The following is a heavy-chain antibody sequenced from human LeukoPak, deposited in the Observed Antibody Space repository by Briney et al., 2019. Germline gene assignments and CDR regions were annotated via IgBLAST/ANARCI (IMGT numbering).Heavy chain of an antibody. V-gene: IGHV5-51*01. CDR1: GYSFTSYW. Sequence: GESLKISCKGSGYSFTSYWIGWVRQMPGKGLEWMGIIYPGDSDTRYSPSLQGQVTISADKSISTAYLQWSSLKASDTAMYYCARRYYYDSSGGDAFDIWGQGTMVTVSS. J-gene: IGHJ3*02. D-gene: IGHD3-22*01. CDR2: IYPGDSDT. CDR3: ARRYYYDSSGGDAFDI.